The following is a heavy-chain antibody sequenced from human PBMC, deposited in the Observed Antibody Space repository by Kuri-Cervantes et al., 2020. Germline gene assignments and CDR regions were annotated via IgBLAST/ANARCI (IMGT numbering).Heavy chain of an antibody. Sequence: GESLKISCATSGFTFSSYGLYWVRQAPGKGLEWVAVIWYDGSNKYYTDSVKGRFTISRDNSKKTLYLQMNSLRAEDTAVYYCARGFRSRRSWPLGYYYGMDVWGQGTTVTVSS. CDR3: ARGFRSRRSWPLGYYYGMDV. CDR1: GFTFSSYG. V-gene: IGHV3-33*01. J-gene: IGHJ6*02. CDR2: IWYDGSNK. D-gene: IGHD1-14*01.